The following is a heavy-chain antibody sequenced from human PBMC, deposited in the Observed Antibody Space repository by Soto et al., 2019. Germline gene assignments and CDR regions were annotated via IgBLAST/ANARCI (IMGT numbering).Heavy chain of an antibody. CDR2: INPNSGGT. D-gene: IGHD1-26*01. V-gene: IGHV1-2*02. J-gene: IGHJ6*02. Sequence: ASVKVSCKASGYTFTGYYMHWVRQAPGQGLEWMGWINPNSGGTNYAQKFQGRVTMTRDTSISTAYMELSRLRSDDTAVYYCARTEVFRERPYYYYGMDVWGQGTTVTVSS. CDR3: ARTEVFRERPYYYYGMDV. CDR1: GYTFTGYY.